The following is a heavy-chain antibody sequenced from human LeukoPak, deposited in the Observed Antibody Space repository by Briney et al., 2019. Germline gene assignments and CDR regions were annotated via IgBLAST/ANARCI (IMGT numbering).Heavy chain of an antibody. V-gene: IGHV3-21*01. D-gene: IGHD6-13*01. J-gene: IGHJ4*02. CDR3: ARGAAGAYSGIDY. CDR1: GFTFSSYS. CDR2: ISSSSSNI. Sequence: GGSLRLSCAASGFTFSSYSMNWVRQAPGKGLEWVSSISSSSSNIYYADSVKGRFTISRDNAKNSLYLQMNSLRAEDTAVYYCARGAAGAYSGIDYWGQGTLVTVSS.